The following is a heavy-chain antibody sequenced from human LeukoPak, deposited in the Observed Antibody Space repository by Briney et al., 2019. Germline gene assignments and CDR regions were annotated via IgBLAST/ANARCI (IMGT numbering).Heavy chain of an antibody. V-gene: IGHV4-39*01. CDR3: ARLPTGYPNWFDT. CDR1: GGSISSISSNN. D-gene: IGHD5-18*01. CDR2: IHYTGST. Sequence: SETLSLTCAVSGGSISSISSNNWAWIRQPPGKGLELIAAIHYTGSTYYNPSFMSRVTISVDTSKNQFSLKLNYLTATDTAVYYCARLPTGYPNWFDTWGQGILVTVSS. J-gene: IGHJ5*02.